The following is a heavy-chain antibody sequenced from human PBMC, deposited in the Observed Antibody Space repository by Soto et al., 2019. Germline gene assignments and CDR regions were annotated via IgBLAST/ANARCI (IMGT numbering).Heavy chain of an antibody. CDR1: GGSVSSGSYY. CDR3: ASSGSIYYFDY. D-gene: IGHD3-22*01. J-gene: IGHJ4*02. V-gene: IGHV4-61*01. Sequence: QVQLQESGPGLVKPSETLSLTCTVSGGSVSSGSYYWSWIRQPPGKGLEWIGYIYYSGSTNYNPSLKSRVPISVDTSKNQFSLKLSSVTAADTAVYYCASSGSIYYFDYWGQGTLVTVSS. CDR2: IYYSGST.